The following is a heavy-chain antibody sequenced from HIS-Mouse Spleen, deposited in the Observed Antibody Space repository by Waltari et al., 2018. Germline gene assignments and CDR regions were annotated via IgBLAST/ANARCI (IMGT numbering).Heavy chain of an antibody. J-gene: IGHJ6*02. D-gene: IGHD6-13*01. CDR2: INPNSGGT. CDR3: ARAFIAAAGTYYYYGMDV. Sequence: RQAPGQGLEWMGWINPNSGGTNYAQKFQGRVTMTRDTSISTAYMELSRLRSDDTAVYYCARAFIAAAGTYYYYGMDVWGQGTTVTVSS. V-gene: IGHV1-2*02.